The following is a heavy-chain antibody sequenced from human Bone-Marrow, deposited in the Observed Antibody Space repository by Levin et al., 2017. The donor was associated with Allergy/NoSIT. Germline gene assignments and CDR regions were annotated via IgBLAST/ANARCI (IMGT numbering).Heavy chain of an antibody. V-gene: IGHV3-66*01. D-gene: IGHD5-12*01. CDR2: IYSGGRA. J-gene: IGHJ6*02. CDR3: VARSNGMDV. CDR1: EFIVSSNY. Sequence: SGGSLRLSCAASEFIVSSNYMSWVRQAPGKGLDWVSVIYSGGRAYYADSVKGRFTVSRDNSKNTLYHQMNSLSAEDTAVYYCVARSNGMDVWGQGTTVTVSS.